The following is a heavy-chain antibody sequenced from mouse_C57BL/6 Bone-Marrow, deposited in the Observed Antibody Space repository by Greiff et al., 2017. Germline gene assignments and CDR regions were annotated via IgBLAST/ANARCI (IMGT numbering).Heavy chain of an antibody. J-gene: IGHJ2*01. D-gene: IGHD4-1*01. CDR1: GFNIKDDY. Sequence: VQLQQSGAELVRPGASVKLSCTASGFNIKDDYMHWVKQRPEQGLEWIGWIDPENGDTAYASKFQGKATITADTSSNTAYLQLSSLTSEDTSVYYCTTTWDDYWGQGTTLTVSS. CDR3: TTTWDDY. CDR2: IDPENGDT. V-gene: IGHV14-4*01.